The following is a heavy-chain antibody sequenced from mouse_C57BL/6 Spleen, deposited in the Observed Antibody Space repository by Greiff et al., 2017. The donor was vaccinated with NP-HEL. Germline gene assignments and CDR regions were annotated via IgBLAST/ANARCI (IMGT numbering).Heavy chain of an antibody. Sequence: EVQGVESGGDLVKPGGSLKLSCAASGFTFSSYGMSWVRQTPDKRLEWVATISSGGSYTYYPDSVKGRFTISRDNAKNTLYLQMSSLKSEDTAMYYCASSDEGLYYAMDYWGQGTSVTVSS. CDR1: GFTFSSYG. V-gene: IGHV5-6*01. J-gene: IGHJ4*01. CDR3: ASSDEGLYYAMDY. D-gene: IGHD6-2*01. CDR2: ISSGGSYT.